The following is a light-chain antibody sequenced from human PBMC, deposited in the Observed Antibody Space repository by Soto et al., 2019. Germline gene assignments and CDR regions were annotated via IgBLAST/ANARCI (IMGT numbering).Light chain of an antibody. CDR1: SANIGAAYN. V-gene: IGLV1-40*01. Sequence: QSLLTQQPSGSGAPGQRVTISCPGSSANIGAAYNVDWYQQLPGTAPKLLIYGNNNRPSGVPARFSGSKSGTSASLAIAGLQAEDEGDYYCQSYDSSLSGYVFGTGNKVT. J-gene: IGLJ1*01. CDR2: GNN. CDR3: QSYDSSLSGYV.